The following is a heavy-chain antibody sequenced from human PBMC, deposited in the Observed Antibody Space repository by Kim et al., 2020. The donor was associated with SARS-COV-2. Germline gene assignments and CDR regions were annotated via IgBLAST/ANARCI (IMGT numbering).Heavy chain of an antibody. CDR1: GFTFSSYA. D-gene: IGHD3-22*01. V-gene: IGHV3-30*04. CDR3: ARDYYDSSRYYNNWFDP. Sequence: GGSLRLSCAASGFTFSSYAMHWVRQAPGKGLEWVAVISYDGSNKYYADSVKGRFTISRDNSKNTLYLQMNSLRAEDTAVYYCARDYYDSSRYYNNWFDPWGQGTLVTVSS. CDR2: ISYDGSNK. J-gene: IGHJ5*02.